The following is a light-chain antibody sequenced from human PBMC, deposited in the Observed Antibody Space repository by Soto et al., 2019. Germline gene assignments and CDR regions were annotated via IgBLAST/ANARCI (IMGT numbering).Light chain of an antibody. CDR2: SNN. CDR3: AAWDDSLNGYV. Sequence: QSVLTQPPSASGTPGQRVTISCSGSSSNIGSNTVNCYQQLPGTAPKLLIYSNNQRPSGVPARFSASTSGTSASLAISGVQSEDEADYYCAAWDDSLNGYVFGTGTKVTVL. CDR1: SSNIGSNT. V-gene: IGLV1-44*01. J-gene: IGLJ1*01.